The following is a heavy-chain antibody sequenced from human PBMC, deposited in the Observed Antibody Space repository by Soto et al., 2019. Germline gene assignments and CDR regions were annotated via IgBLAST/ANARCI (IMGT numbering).Heavy chain of an antibody. CDR2: IKSKTDGGKT. CDR1: GITFTNAW. D-gene: IGHD5-18*01. J-gene: IGHJ4*02. Sequence: RLSFAACGITFTNAWISWVRQAPGKGLEWGGRIKSKTDGGKTEYAAPVKGRFTISRDDSKNTLFLQMNSLKTEDTAVYYCNTGGYSWGQGTPVTVS. V-gene: IGHV3-15*01. CDR3: NTGGYS.